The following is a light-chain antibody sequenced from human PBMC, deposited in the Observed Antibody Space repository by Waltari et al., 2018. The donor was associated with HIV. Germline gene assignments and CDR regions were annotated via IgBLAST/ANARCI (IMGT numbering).Light chain of an antibody. CDR2: CAS. Sequence: EIVMTQSPATVSVSPGERATLSCRASQSLSSNLAWYQQKPGQAPRLLIYCASTRAIGVPARFSGSGSGTEFTLTISSLQSEDFGVYYCQQYNNWPQTWPPGTFGQGTKVEIK. J-gene: IGKJ1*01. V-gene: IGKV3-15*01. CDR1: QSLSSN. CDR3: QQYNNWPQTWPPGT.